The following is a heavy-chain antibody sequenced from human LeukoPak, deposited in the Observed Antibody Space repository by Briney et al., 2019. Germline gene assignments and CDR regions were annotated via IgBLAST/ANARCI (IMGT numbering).Heavy chain of an antibody. J-gene: IGHJ2*01. Sequence: PSETLSLTCTVSGGSISSYYGSWIRQPPAKALEWIGYIYYSGSTNYNPSLKSRVTISVDTSKNQFSLKLSSVTAADTAVYYCARDPGFGDYIYWYFDLWGRGTLVTVSS. CDR1: GGSISSYY. V-gene: IGHV4-59*01. CDR3: ARDPGFGDYIYWYFDL. D-gene: IGHD4-17*01. CDR2: IYYSGST.